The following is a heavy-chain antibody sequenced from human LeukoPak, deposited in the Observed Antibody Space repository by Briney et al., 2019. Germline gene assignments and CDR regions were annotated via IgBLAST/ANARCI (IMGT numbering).Heavy chain of an antibody. CDR3: ARNENDSSGYSLYYYGMDV. V-gene: IGHV1-69*01. CDR2: IIPIFGTA. Sequence: SGKVSWKASAGTFSSYAISWVRQVPGQGLEWMGGIIPIFGTANYAQKFQGRVTITADESTSTAYMELSSLRSEDTAVYYCARNENDSSGYSLYYYGMDVWGQGTTVTVSS. CDR1: AGTFSSYA. J-gene: IGHJ6*02. D-gene: IGHD3-22*01.